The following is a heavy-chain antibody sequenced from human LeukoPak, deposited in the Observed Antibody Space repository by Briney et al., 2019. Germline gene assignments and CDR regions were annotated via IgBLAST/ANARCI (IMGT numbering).Heavy chain of an antibody. CDR1: GFTFSSYA. Sequence: GGSLRLSCAASGFTFSSYAMSWVRHAPRKGLELVSGISGSGGSTYYADSVKGRFSISRDNFKNTLYLQLNSLRVEDTAVYYCAKAHGGSYHSGIDWGQGTLVIVSS. D-gene: IGHD1-26*01. J-gene: IGHJ4*02. CDR3: AKAHGGSYHSGID. V-gene: IGHV3-23*01. CDR2: ISGSGGST.